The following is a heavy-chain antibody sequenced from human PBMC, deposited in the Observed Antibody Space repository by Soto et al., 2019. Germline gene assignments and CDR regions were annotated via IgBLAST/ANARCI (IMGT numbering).Heavy chain of an antibody. D-gene: IGHD3-22*01. CDR3: AKDGSGLYYYDSSGGYYFDY. CDR2: ISGSGGST. Sequence: ESGGGLVQPGGSLRLSCAASGFTFSSYAMSWVRQAPGKGLEWVSAISGSGGSTYYADSVKGRFTISRDNSKNTLYLQVNSLRAEDTAVYYCAKDGSGLYYYDSSGGYYFDYWGQGTLVTVSS. V-gene: IGHV3-23*01. CDR1: GFTFSSYA. J-gene: IGHJ4*02.